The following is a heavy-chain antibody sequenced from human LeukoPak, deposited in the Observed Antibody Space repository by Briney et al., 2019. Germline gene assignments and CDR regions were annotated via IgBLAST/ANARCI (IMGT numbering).Heavy chain of an antibody. D-gene: IGHD3-22*01. J-gene: IGHJ4*02. V-gene: IGHV1-18*01. Sequence: GASVKVSCKASGYTSTSYGISWVRQAPGQGLEWMGWISAYNGNTNYAQKLQGRVTMTTDTSTSTAYMELRSLRSDDTAVYYCARSEYYYDSSGYYSDYWGQGTLVTVSS. CDR2: ISAYNGNT. CDR3: ARSEYYYDSSGYYSDY. CDR1: GYTSTSYG.